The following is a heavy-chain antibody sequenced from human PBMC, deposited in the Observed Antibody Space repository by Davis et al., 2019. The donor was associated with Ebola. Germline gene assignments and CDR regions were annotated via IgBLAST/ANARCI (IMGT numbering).Heavy chain of an antibody. CDR1: GYTFTSHA. CDR3: ARDLWFGESVILYNWFDP. D-gene: IGHD3-10*01. J-gene: IGHJ5*02. Sequence: ASVKVSCKTSGYTFTSHAMNWVRQAPGQGLEWMGWINTNTGNPTYAQGFTGRFVFSLDTSVSTAYLQISSLKAEDTAVYYCARDLWFGESVILYNWFDPWGQGTLVTVSS. CDR2: INTNTGNP. V-gene: IGHV7-4-1*02.